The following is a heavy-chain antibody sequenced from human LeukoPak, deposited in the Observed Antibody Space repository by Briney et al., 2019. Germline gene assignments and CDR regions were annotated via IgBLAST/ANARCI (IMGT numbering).Heavy chain of an antibody. V-gene: IGHV3-30*02. CDR2: IRYDGSNK. CDR3: AKDLGYCSSTSCYSAFDI. Sequence: PGGSLRLSCAASGFTFSSYGMHWVRQAPGKGLEWVAFIRYDGSNKYYADSVKGRFTISRDNSKNTLYLQMNSLRAEDTAVYYRAKDLGYCSSTSCYSAFDIWGQGTMVTVSS. J-gene: IGHJ3*02. CDR1: GFTFSSYG. D-gene: IGHD2-2*02.